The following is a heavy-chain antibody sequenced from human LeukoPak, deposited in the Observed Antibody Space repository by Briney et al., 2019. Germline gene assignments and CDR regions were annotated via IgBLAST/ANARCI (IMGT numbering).Heavy chain of an antibody. CDR1: GGSISSGDYY. V-gene: IGHV4-30-4*08. CDR3: AREKSTGYWFDP. Sequence: SETLSLTCTVSGGSISSGDYYWSWIRQPPGKGLEWIGYIYYSGSTYYNPSLKSRVTISVDTSKNQFSPKLSSVTAADTAVYYCAREKSTGYWFDPWGQGTLVTVSS. J-gene: IGHJ5*02. CDR2: IYYSGST. D-gene: IGHD3-22*01.